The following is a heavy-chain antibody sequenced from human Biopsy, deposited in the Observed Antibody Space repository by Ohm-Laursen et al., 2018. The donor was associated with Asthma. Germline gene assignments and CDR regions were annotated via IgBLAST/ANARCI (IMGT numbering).Heavy chain of an antibody. J-gene: IGHJ3*02. CDR2: VTYDGISQ. V-gene: IGHV3-30*03. CDR3: ARQSGQDNGDSSAFDT. Sequence: SLRLSCTASGFTFSNYGMHWVRQVAGKGLDWVAVVTYDGISQYYAESVKGRFTISRDNSRNRLDLQINRLTVEDSAVYFCARQSGQDNGDSSAFDTWGQGTKVAVSS. CDR1: GFTFSNYG. D-gene: IGHD3-22*01.